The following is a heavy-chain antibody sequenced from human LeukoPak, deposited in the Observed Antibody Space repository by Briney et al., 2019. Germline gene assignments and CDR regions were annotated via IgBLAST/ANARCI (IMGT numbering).Heavy chain of an antibody. J-gene: IGHJ4*02. D-gene: IGHD3-16*02. V-gene: IGHV4-39*01. CDR3: PLGELSPFDY. CDR2: IYYSGST. Sequence: SETLSLTCTVSGGSISSSSYYWGWIRQPPGKGLEWIGSIYYSGSTYYNPSLKSRVTISVDTSKNQFSLKLSSVTAADTAVYHCPLGELSPFDYWGQGTLVTVSS. CDR1: GGSISSSSYY.